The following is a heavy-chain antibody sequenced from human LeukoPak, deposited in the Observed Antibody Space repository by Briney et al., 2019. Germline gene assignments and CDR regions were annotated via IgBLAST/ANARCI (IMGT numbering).Heavy chain of an antibody. Sequence: GGSLRLSCAASGFTFSSYGIHWVRQAPGKGLEWVAFIRYDGSNKYYADSVKGRFTISRDNSKNTLYLQMNSLRAEDTAVYYCARGGYYYDSSGYYRVDYWGQGTLVTVSS. CDR2: IRYDGSNK. V-gene: IGHV3-30*02. CDR1: GFTFSSYG. D-gene: IGHD3-22*01. J-gene: IGHJ4*02. CDR3: ARGGYYYDSSGYYRVDY.